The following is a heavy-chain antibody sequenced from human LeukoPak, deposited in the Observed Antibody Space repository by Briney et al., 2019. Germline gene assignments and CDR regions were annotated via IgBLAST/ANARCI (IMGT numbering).Heavy chain of an antibody. CDR2: IYTSGST. Sequence: SETLSLTCTVSGGSISSGSYYWSWIRHPAGKGLEWIGRIYTSGSTNYNPSLKSRVTISVDTSKIQFSLKLSSVTAADTAVYYCAAGIVGATTWWFDPWGQGTLVTVSS. D-gene: IGHD1-26*01. CDR3: AAGIVGATTWWFDP. CDR1: GGSISSGSYY. J-gene: IGHJ5*02. V-gene: IGHV4-61*02.